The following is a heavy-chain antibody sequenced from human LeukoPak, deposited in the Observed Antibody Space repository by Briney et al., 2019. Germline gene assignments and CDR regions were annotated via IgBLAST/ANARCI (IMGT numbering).Heavy chain of an antibody. CDR2: ISFDGSDK. V-gene: IGHV3-30*04. CDR3: ARSMYIFSYGKSDY. Sequence: PGGSLRLSCAASGFTFSSYAMHWVRQAPGKGLEWVAVISFDGSDKYYADSVKGRFTISRDNAKNSLYLQMSSLRAEDTAVYYCARSMYIFSYGKSDYWGQGTLVTVSS. J-gene: IGHJ4*02. D-gene: IGHD5-18*01. CDR1: GFTFSSYA.